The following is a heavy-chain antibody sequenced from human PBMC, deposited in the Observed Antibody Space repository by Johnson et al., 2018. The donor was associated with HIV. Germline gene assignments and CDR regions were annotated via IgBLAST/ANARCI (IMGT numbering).Heavy chain of an antibody. D-gene: IGHD1-26*01. Sequence: QVQLVESGGGVVQPGGSLRLSCAASGFTFSNYAMHWVRQAPGKGLEWVAVVSYDGSNKYHADSVKGRFTISRDNSKKTLYLQMNSLRADDTAVYYCARGGGYWEVIAFDIWGQGTMVTVSS. CDR3: ARGGGYWEVIAFDI. CDR1: GFTFSNYA. CDR2: VSYDGSNK. V-gene: IGHV3-30-3*01. J-gene: IGHJ3*02.